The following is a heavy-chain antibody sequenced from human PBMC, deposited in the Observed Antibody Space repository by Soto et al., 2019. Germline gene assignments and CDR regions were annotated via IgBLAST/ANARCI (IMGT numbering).Heavy chain of an antibody. V-gene: IGHV4-38-2*02. CDR1: GYSISIGNY. CDR3: ARVLGAPLYYFDY. Sequence: LSLTCPVSGYSISIGNYWGWIRQPPGKRLEWIGSIYQSGGTYYNPSLRSRATISVDTSKNQFSLKLSSVTAADTAVYYCARVLGAPLYYFDYWGQGILVTVSS. CDR2: IYQSGGT. D-gene: IGHD1-26*01. J-gene: IGHJ4*02.